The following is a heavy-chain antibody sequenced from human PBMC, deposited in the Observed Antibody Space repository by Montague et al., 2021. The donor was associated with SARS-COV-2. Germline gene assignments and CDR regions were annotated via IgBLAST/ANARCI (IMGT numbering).Heavy chain of an antibody. CDR3: ARERWAVGVSFDY. Sequence: CAISGDSVSSNRATWHWIRQSPSRGLEWLGRTYYRSRWSNDYAVSARSRIIINPDTSTNQFSLQLSSVTPEDTAVYFCARERWAVGVSFDYWGQGTLVTVSS. V-gene: IGHV6-1*01. CDR2: TYYRSRWSN. CDR1: GDSVSSNRAT. J-gene: IGHJ4*02. D-gene: IGHD1-26*01.